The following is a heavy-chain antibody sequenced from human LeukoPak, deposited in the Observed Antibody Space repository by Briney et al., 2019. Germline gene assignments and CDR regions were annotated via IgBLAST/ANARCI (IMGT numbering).Heavy chain of an antibody. V-gene: IGHV3-23*01. Sequence: TGGSLRLSCAASEFDFSSHAMTWVRQAPGEGLEWVSAISISGSKTYYADSVKGRFTISRDNSKNTLYLQMNSLRAEDTAVYYCANEIRPNDYWGQGTQVTVSS. CDR3: ANEIRPNDY. D-gene: IGHD4-17*01. J-gene: IGHJ4*02. CDR1: EFDFSSHA. CDR2: ISISGSKT.